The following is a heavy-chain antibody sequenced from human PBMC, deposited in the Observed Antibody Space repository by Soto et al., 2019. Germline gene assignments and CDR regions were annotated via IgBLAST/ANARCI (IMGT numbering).Heavy chain of an antibody. D-gene: IGHD5-12*01. CDR2: INHSVRT. J-gene: IGHJ4*02. CDR1: GGSFSGYY. V-gene: IGHV4-34*01. CDR3: ARSSPYGGVDY. Sequence: QVQLQQWGAGLLKPSETLSLTCAVYGGSFSGYYWSWIRQPPGKGLEWIGEINHSVRTNYNPSLKSRVTISVDTSKNQFSLKLSSVTAADTAVYYCARSSPYGGVDYWGQGTLVTVSS.